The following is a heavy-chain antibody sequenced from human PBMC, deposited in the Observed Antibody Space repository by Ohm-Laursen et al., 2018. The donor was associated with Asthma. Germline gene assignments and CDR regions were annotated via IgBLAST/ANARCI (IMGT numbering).Heavy chain of an antibody. V-gene: IGHV4-39*01. J-gene: IGHJ4*02. D-gene: IGHD1-1*01. CDR3: LRSRTRGAFDY. CDR1: GGSVSGYY. CDR2: ISYSGTP. Sequence: TLSLTCGVSGGSVSGYYWGWVRQPPGKGLEYIGTISYSGTPYDNPSLRSRVTISVDTSKNQFSLKVSSVTAADTAVYYCLRSRTRGAFDYWGQGRLVTVSS.